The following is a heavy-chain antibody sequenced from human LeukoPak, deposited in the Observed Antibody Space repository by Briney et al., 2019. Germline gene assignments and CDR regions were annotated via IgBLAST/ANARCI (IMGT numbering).Heavy chain of an antibody. D-gene: IGHD3-10*01. CDR2: IYHSGST. V-gene: IGHV4-38-2*01. J-gene: IGHJ5*02. CDR1: GYSISRGYY. Sequence: SETLSLTCAVSGYSISRGYYWGWIRQPPGKGLEWIGSIYHSGSTYYNPSLKSRVTISVDTSKSQFSLKLSSVTAADTAVYYCDTSFGSGEKYNLFDPWGQGTLVTVSS. CDR3: DTSFGSGEKYNLFDP.